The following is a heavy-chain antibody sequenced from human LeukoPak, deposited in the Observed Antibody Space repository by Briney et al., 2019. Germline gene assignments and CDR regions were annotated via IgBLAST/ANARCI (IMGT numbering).Heavy chain of an antibody. V-gene: IGHV3-23*01. CDR2: ISGSGGST. Sequence: GESLKISCAASGFTFSSYAMTWVRQAPGKGLEWVSGISGSGGSTFYADSVKGRFTISRDNYENTLYLHMNSLRADDTAVYYCAKDASSWFEYFPHWGQGTLVSASS. CDR3: AKDASSWFEYFPH. D-gene: IGHD2-2*01. CDR1: GFTFSSYA. J-gene: IGHJ1*01.